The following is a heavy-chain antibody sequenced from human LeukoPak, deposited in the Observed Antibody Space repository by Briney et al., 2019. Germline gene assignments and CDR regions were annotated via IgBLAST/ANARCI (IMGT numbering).Heavy chain of an antibody. Sequence: HPGGSLRLSCAASGFTVSSNYMSWVRQAPGKGLEWVSVIYSGGSTYYADSVKGRFTISRDNSRNTLYLQMNSLRAEDTAVYYCARGGSGSYIYYFDYWGQGTLVTVYS. CDR1: GFTVSSNY. V-gene: IGHV3-66*02. CDR3: ARGGSGSYIYYFDY. CDR2: IYSGGST. J-gene: IGHJ4*02. D-gene: IGHD3-10*01.